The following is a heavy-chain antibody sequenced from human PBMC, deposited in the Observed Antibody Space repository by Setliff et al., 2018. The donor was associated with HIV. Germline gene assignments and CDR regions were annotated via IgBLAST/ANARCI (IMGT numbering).Heavy chain of an antibody. D-gene: IGHD3-22*01. V-gene: IGHV4-38-2*01. CDR2: IYARGST. J-gene: IGHJ5*02. Sequence: PSETLSLACAVSGYAISSGYYWGWIRRPPGKGLEWIGSIYARGSTYYNPSLKSRVTISVDTSKNQFSLKLSSVTAADAAAYYCASRVYYYDSSGYLREEGFDPWGQGTLVTVSS. CDR3: ASRVYYYDSSGYLREEGFDP. CDR1: GYAISSGYY.